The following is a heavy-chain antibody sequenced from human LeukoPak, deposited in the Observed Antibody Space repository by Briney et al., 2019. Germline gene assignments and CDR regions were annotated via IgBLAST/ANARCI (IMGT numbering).Heavy chain of an antibody. CDR1: GFIVTNNY. CDR2: VYSGGST. V-gene: IGHV3-66*01. CDR3: AKAAKHSGWPVFDY. J-gene: IGHJ4*02. Sequence: TGGSLRLSCTASGFIVTNNYINWVRQAPGKGLEWVSLVYSGGSTYYADSVKGRFTISRDNSKNMVYLQMNSLRAEDTAVYYCAKAAKHSGWPVFDYWGQGTLVTVSS. D-gene: IGHD6-19*01.